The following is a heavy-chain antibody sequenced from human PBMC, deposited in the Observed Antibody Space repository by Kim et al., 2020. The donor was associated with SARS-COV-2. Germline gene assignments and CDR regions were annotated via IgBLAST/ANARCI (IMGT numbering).Heavy chain of an antibody. CDR3: ARIPSQNYYGSSGYPLYGMDV. CDR1: GGSFSGYY. D-gene: IGHD3-22*01. Sequence: SETLSLTCGVYGGSFSGYYWSWIRQPPGKGLEWIGEINHSGSTNYNPSLKSRVTISVDTSKNQFSLRLSSVTAADTAVYYCARIPSQNYYGSSGYPLYGMDVWGQGTTVTVSS. J-gene: IGHJ6*02. CDR2: INHSGST. V-gene: IGHV4-34*01.